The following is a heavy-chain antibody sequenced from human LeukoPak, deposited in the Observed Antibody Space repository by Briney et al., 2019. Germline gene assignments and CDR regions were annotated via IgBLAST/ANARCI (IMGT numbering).Heavy chain of an antibody. Sequence: GRSLRLSCAASGFTFSSYGMHWVRQAPGKGLERVAVISYDGSNKYYADSVKGRFTISRDNSKNTLYLQMNSLRAEDTAVYYCAKATYYYDSSGLTVDVWGKGTTVTVSS. D-gene: IGHD3-22*01. CDR3: AKATYYYDSSGLTVDV. J-gene: IGHJ6*04. CDR2: ISYDGSNK. CDR1: GFTFSSYG. V-gene: IGHV3-30*18.